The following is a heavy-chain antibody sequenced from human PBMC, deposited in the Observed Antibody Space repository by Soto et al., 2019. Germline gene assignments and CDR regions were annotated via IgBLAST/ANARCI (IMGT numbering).Heavy chain of an antibody. V-gene: IGHV3-30*04. CDR2: ISYDGRNS. CDR3: ARDDEHGGSSPDY. CDR1: GFPFRSYA. Sequence: PGGSLRLSCAAYGFPFRSYAMHWVRQAPGKGLEWVAIISYDGRNSYNADSVKGRFTISRDNSKSSLFLQMDSLRPEDTAVYYCARDDEHGGSSPDYWGQGTLVTSPQ. D-gene: IGHD2-15*01. J-gene: IGHJ4*02.